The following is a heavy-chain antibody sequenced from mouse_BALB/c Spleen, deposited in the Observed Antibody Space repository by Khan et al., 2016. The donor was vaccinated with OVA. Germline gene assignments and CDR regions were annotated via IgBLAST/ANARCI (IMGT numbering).Heavy chain of an antibody. J-gene: IGHJ4*01. CDR2: INPRSGYT. CDR3: ARRKTGYTMDY. CDR1: GYTFTSNT. V-gene: IGHV1-4*01. Sequence: QVQLQQSGAELARPGASVRMSCKASGYTFTSNTMHWVKQRPGQGLEWIGYINPRSGYTNYNQNFKDKTTLTADKSSSTAYMQLSSLTSEDSAVYYCARRKTGYTMDYWGQGTSVTVSS.